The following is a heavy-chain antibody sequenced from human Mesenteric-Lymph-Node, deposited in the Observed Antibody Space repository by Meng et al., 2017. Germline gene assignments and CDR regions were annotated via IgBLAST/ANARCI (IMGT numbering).Heavy chain of an antibody. CDR1: GFTFSSDS. CDR2: ISSSSSYI. V-gene: IGHV3-21*01. Sequence: EGQLVESGGGLVKPGGPLRLSCAASGFTFSSDSMNWVRQAPGKGLEWVSSISSSSSYIYYADSVKGRFTISRDNAKNSLYLQMNSLRAEDTAVYYCARDSHDFWSGNSFDYWGQGTLVTVSS. J-gene: IGHJ4*02. D-gene: IGHD3-3*01. CDR3: ARDSHDFWSGNSFDY.